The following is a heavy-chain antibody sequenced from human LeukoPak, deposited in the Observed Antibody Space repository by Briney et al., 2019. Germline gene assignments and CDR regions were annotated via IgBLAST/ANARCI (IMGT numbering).Heavy chain of an antibody. V-gene: IGHV4-4*07. CDR3: ARGPNSAL. Sequence: SETLSLTCTVSGGSISSCYWSWIRQPAGKGLEWIGRFYTSGSTNYNFNPSLKSRVTMSVDTSKNQFSLKLTSVTAADTAVYYCARGPNSALWGQGTLVTVSS. D-gene: IGHD2-21*01. J-gene: IGHJ4*02. CDR1: GGSISSCY. CDR2: FYTSGST.